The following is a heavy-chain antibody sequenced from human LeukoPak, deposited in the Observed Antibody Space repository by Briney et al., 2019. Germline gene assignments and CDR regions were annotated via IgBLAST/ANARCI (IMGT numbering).Heavy chain of an antibody. J-gene: IGHJ4*02. Sequence: SETLSLTCTVSGGSISSGGYYWSWIRQPPGKGLEWIGYIYHSGSTYYNPSLKSRVTISVDTSKNQFSLKLSSVTAADTAVYYCARAPLVAAAFDYWGQGTLVTVSS. D-gene: IGHD6-13*01. CDR3: ARAPLVAAAFDY. CDR1: GGSISSGGYY. V-gene: IGHV4-30-2*01. CDR2: IYHSGST.